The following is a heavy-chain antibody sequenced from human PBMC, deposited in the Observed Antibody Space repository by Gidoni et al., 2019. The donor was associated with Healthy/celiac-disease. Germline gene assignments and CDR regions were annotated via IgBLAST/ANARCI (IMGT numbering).Heavy chain of an antibody. CDR2: ISGSGGST. J-gene: IGHJ5*02. D-gene: IGHD6-19*01. Sequence: EVQLLESGGGLVQPGGSLRLSCAASGFTFSSYAMSWVRQAPGKGLEWVSAISGSGGSTYYADSVKGRFTISRDNSKNTLYLQMNSLRAEDTAVYYCATRIAVAGPEGNWFDPWGQGTLVTVSS. CDR3: ATRIAVAGPEGNWFDP. V-gene: IGHV3-23*01. CDR1: GFTFSSYA.